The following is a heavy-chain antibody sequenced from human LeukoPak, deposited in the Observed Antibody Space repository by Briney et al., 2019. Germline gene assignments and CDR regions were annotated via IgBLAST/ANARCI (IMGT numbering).Heavy chain of an antibody. CDR1: GGSISSGSYY. CDR2: IYTSGST. D-gene: IGHD6-19*01. CDR3: AKGYGSGLFD. V-gene: IGHV4-61*02. Sequence: SETLSLTCTVSGGSISSGSYYWSWIRQPAGKGLEWIGRIYTSGSTNYNPSLKSRVTISVDTSKNQFSLKLSSVTAADTAVYYCAKGYGSGLFDWGQGTLVTVSS. J-gene: IGHJ4*02.